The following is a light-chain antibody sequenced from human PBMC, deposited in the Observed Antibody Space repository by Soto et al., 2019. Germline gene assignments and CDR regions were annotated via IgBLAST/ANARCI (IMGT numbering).Light chain of an antibody. CDR2: EDS. CDR3: CSYAGSRTFV. J-gene: IGLJ3*02. CDR1: SSDVGAYNL. Sequence: QSALTQPASVSGSPEQSITISCTGTSSDVGAYNLVSWYQQHPGKAPRLIIYEDSKRPSGISPRFSGSKSDNTASLTISGLRAEDEAHYHCCSYAGSRTFVFVGGTKLTVL. V-gene: IGLV2-23*01.